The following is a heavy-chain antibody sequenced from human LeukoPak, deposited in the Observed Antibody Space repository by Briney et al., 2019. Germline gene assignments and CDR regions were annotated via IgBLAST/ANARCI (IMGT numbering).Heavy chain of an antibody. CDR1: GYTFTSYG. J-gene: IGHJ5*02. Sequence: ASVKVSFKASGYTFTSYGISWVRQAPGQGLEWMGWISAYNGNTNYAQKLQGRVTMTTDTSTSTAYMELRSLRSDDTAVYYCARDLITMVRGALNWFDPWGQGTLVTVSS. CDR3: ARDLITMVRGALNWFDP. V-gene: IGHV1-18*01. CDR2: ISAYNGNT. D-gene: IGHD3-10*01.